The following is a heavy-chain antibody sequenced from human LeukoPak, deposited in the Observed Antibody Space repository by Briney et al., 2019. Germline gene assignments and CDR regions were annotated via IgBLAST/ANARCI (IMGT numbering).Heavy chain of an antibody. J-gene: IGHJ4*02. V-gene: IGHV3-9*01. CDR1: GFTFDDYA. D-gene: IGHD2-15*01. CDR3: AKTVVVAATEDEYYFDY. CDR2: ISWNSGSI. Sequence: GGSLRLSCAASGFTFDDYAMHWVRQAPGKGLEWVSGISWNSGSIGYADSVKGRFTISRDNAKNSLYLQMNSLRAEDTALYYFAKTVVVAATEDEYYFDYWGQGTLVTVSS.